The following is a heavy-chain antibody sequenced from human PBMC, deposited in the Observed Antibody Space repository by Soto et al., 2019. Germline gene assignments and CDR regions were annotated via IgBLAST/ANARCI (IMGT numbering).Heavy chain of an antibody. V-gene: IGHV3-21*01. CDR2: ISSRSDI. J-gene: IGHJ6*02. D-gene: IGHD2-2*02. Sequence: GGSLRLSCVGSGFTFSTYSINWVRQAPGKGLEWVSSISSRSDIYYADSVKGRFTISRDNAKNSVSLQMNSLRAEDTAVYYCAREYTAWPLAYGLDVWGQGTMVTVSS. CDR3: AREYTAWPLAYGLDV. CDR1: GFTFSTYS.